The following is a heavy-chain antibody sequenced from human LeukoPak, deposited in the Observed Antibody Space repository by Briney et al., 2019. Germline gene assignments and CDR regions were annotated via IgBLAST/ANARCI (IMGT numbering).Heavy chain of an antibody. Sequence: GGSLRLSCAASGFTFSTYWMHWVRQGPGKGLVWVSRINPDGSGISHADSVKGRFTISRDNAKNTLYLQMNSLRAEDTAVYYCARDSGSGSYSGYWGLGTLVTVSS. CDR2: INPDGSGI. CDR3: ARDSGSGSYSGY. CDR1: GFTFSTYW. V-gene: IGHV3-74*01. J-gene: IGHJ4*02. D-gene: IGHD3-10*01.